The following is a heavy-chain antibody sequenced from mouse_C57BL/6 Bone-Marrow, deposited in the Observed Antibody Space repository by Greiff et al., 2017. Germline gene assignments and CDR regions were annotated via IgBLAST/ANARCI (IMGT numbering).Heavy chain of an antibody. V-gene: IGHV5-12*01. Sequence: EVQLVESGGGLVQPGGSLKLSCAASGFTFSDYYMYWVRQTPEKRLEWVAYISNGGGSTYYPDTVKGRFTISRDNAKNTLYLQMSRLKSEDTAMYYCARGDGGSSYFYYFDYWGQGTTLTVSS. CDR3: ARGDGGSSYFYYFDY. J-gene: IGHJ2*01. D-gene: IGHD1-1*01. CDR1: GFTFSDYY. CDR2: ISNGGGST.